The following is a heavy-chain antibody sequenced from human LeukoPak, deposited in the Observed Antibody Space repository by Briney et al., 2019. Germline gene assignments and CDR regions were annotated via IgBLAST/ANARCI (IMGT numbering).Heavy chain of an antibody. CDR2: IIPIFGIA. J-gene: IGHJ3*02. V-gene: IGHV1-69*04. CDR3: ARDWGYYDSSGYVAFDI. Sequence: SVKVSCKASVGTFSSYAISWVRQAPAQGLEWMGRIIPIFGIANYAQKFQGRVTITPDKSTSTAYMELSSLRSEDTAVYYRARDWGYYDSSGYVAFDIWGQGTMVTVSS. D-gene: IGHD3-22*01. CDR1: VGTFSSYA.